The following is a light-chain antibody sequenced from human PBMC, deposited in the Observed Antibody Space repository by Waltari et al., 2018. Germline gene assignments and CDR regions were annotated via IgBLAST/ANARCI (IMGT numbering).Light chain of an antibody. V-gene: IGKV3-20*01. J-gene: IGKJ1*01. CDR3: QHYLRLPVT. Sequence: EIALTQSPGTLSSSPGERATVSCRTSQSVSRALAWYQQKPGQAPRLLIYGASTRATGIPDRFSGSGSGTDFSLTISRLEPDDFAVYYCQHYLRLPVTFGQGTTVEI. CDR2: GAS. CDR1: QSVSRA.